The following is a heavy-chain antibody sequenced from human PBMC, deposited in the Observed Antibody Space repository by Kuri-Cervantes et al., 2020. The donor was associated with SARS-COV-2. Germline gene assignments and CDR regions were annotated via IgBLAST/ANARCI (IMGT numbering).Heavy chain of an antibody. CDR2: IYYSGST. J-gene: IGHJ4*02. Sequence: GSLRLSCTVSGGSISSYYWSWIRQPPGKGLEWIGYIYYSGSTNYNPSLKSRVTISVDTSKNQFSLKLSSVTAADTAVYYCARDNVLFSGSGFDYWGQGTLVTVSS. CDR3: ARDNVLFSGSGFDY. CDR1: GGSISSYY. V-gene: IGHV4-59*01. D-gene: IGHD1-26*01.